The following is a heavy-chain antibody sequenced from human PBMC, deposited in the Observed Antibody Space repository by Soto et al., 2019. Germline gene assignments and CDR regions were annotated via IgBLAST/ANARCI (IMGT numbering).Heavy chain of an antibody. D-gene: IGHD2-15*01. J-gene: IGHJ4*02. V-gene: IGHV3-30*03. CDR1: GFTFRSYG. CDR3: ASGVVVTATRVFDY. Sequence: QVQLVESGGGVVQPGRSLRLSCTASGFTFRSYGMHWVRQAPGKGLEWVSLISYDGSNKYYADSVKGRFTISRDNSKNTLFLQMNSLTTEDTAVYYCASGVVVTATRVFDYWGQGNRVTVSS. CDR2: ISYDGSNK.